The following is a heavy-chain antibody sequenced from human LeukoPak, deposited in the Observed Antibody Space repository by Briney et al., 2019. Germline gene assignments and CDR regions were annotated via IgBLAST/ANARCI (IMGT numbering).Heavy chain of an antibody. J-gene: IGHJ4*02. Sequence: GGALRLSCAASGFTFSSYAMSWVRQAPGKGLEWVSAISGSGGSTYYADSVKGRFTISRDNSQNTLYLQMSSLRAEDTAVYYCAPWSYPFDYWGQGTLVSVSS. CDR3: APWSYPFDY. CDR1: GFTFSSYA. V-gene: IGHV3-23*01. CDR2: ISGSGGST. D-gene: IGHD3-16*02.